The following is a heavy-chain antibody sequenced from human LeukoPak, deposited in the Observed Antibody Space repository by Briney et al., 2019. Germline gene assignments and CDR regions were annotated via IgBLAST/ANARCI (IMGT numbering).Heavy chain of an antibody. V-gene: IGHV3-11*04. Sequence: GGSLRLSCAASGFTFSDYYMSWIRQAPGKGLEWVSYIRSSGSTIYYADSVKGRFTISRDNAKNSLYLQMNSLRAEDTAVYYCARREGYYYYYMDVWGKGTTVTVSS. CDR1: GFTFSDYY. CDR2: IRSSGSTI. CDR3: ARREGYYYYYMDV. J-gene: IGHJ6*03.